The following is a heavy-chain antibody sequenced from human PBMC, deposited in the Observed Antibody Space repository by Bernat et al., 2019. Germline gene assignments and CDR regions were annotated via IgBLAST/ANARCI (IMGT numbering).Heavy chain of an antibody. J-gene: IGHJ4*02. D-gene: IGHD2-15*01. Sequence: QVQLVESGGGVVQPGRSLRLSCAASGFTLSSYGMHWVRQAPGKGLEWVAVISYDGSNKYYADSVKGRFTISRDNSKNTLYLQMNSLRAEDTAVYYCAISATAHWGQGTLVTVSS. CDR1: GFTLSSYG. CDR3: AISATAH. V-gene: IGHV3-30*03. CDR2: ISYDGSNK.